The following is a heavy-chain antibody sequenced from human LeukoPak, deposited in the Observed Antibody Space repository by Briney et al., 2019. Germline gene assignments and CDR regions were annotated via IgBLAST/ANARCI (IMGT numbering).Heavy chain of an antibody. V-gene: IGHV3-23*01. J-gene: IGHJ4*02. CDR2: VSGSAGRT. CDR1: GFTFTSYP. Sequence: PGGSLRLSCSASGFTFTSYPMTWARQAPGKGLEWVSSVSGSAGRTYYADSVKGRFTISRDNSKNTLYLQMNSLRAEDTAVYYCAKDAYRYYDSSDYYRPYYFDYWGQGTRVTASS. CDR3: AKDAYRYYDSSDYYRPYYFDY. D-gene: IGHD3-22*01.